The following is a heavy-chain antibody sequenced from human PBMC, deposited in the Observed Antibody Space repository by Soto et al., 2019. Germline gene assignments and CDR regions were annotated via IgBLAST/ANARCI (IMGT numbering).Heavy chain of an antibody. D-gene: IGHD1-20*01. Sequence: QVQLVESGGGVVQPGRSLRLSCAASGFTFSTHAMHWVRQAPGKGLECVAIVSFDGSNKYYVDSVKGRFTISRDNSKNTLYLQMSGLTPEDTAVYYCARDQTGITTTGGGRIDHWGQGTLVTVSS. J-gene: IGHJ4*02. V-gene: IGHV3-30-3*01. CDR1: GFTFSTHA. CDR3: ARDQTGITTTGGGRIDH. CDR2: VSFDGSNK.